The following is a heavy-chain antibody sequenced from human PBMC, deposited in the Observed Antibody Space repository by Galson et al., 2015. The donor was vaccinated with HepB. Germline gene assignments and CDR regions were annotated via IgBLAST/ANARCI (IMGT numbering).Heavy chain of an antibody. J-gene: IGHJ4*02. Sequence: SLRLSCAASGFTFSSYWMHWVRQPPGKGLVWVSRINTDGSSTRYADSVKGRFTISRDNAKNTLYLQMNSLRAEDTAVYYCARASAYCGGDCYQVDYWGQGSLVTVSS. CDR1: GFTFSSYW. D-gene: IGHD2-21*02. CDR2: INTDGSST. CDR3: ARASAYCGGDCYQVDY. V-gene: IGHV3-74*01.